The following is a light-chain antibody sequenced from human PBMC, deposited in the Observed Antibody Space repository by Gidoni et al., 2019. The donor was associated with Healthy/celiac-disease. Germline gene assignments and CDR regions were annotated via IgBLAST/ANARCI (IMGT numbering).Light chain of an antibody. Sequence: DIQMTQSPSSVSASVGDRVTITCRASQGISSWLVWYQQKPGNAPKLLIYDASSLQSGVPSRFSGSGSGTDFTLTISSLQPEDFATSYCQQATSFLSPLTFGGGTKVEIK. CDR3: QQATSFLSPLT. CDR1: QGISSW. CDR2: DAS. V-gene: IGKV1-12*02. J-gene: IGKJ4*01.